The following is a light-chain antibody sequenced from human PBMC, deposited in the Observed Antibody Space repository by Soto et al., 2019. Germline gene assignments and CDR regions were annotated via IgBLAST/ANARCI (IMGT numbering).Light chain of an antibody. Sequence: DIQMTQSPSSLSASVGDRVTITCRTSQGIGSHLSWYQQKPGKAPKRLIHAASSFQSGVPSRFSGSGSGTEFTLTISSLHPEDFATYYCLQNHNYPYTFGQGTKVDIK. CDR2: AAS. CDR1: QGIGSH. V-gene: IGKV1-17*01. J-gene: IGKJ2*01. CDR3: LQNHNYPYT.